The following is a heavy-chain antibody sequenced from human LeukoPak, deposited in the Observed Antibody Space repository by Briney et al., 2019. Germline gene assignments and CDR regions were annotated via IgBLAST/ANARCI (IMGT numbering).Heavy chain of an antibody. Sequence: PGRSLRLSCAASGFTFSSYWMGWVRQAPGKGLEWVSGISGSSGSTYYADSVKGRFTISRDNSKNTLYVQMNSLRAEDTAVYYCAKLGNWNLDCWGQGTLVTVSS. CDR1: GFTFSSYW. J-gene: IGHJ4*02. V-gene: IGHV3-23*01. D-gene: IGHD1-1*01. CDR2: ISGSSGST. CDR3: AKLGNWNLDC.